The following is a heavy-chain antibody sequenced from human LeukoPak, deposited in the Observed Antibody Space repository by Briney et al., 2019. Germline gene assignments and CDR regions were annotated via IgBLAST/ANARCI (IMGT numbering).Heavy chain of an antibody. CDR2: LSGRSSTI. CDR1: GFIFSDYS. J-gene: IGHJ1*01. V-gene: IGHV3-48*01. Sequence: GGSLRLSCAASGFIFSDYSMNWVRQAPGKGLEWVSYLSGRSSTIFYADSVKGRFTISRDNAENSLYLQMNSLRADDTAVYYCARGGGSYLFQHWGQGTPVTVSS. CDR3: ARGGGSYLFQH. D-gene: IGHD1-26*01.